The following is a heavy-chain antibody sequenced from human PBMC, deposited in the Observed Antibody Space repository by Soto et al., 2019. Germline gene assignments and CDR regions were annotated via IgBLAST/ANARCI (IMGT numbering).Heavy chain of an antibody. CDR3: VRGHYFDSITYPDGIDG. Sequence: PSHTPSLTSAPSANSLPPHSATPNWTRHSPSRGLERLGRTHYRSKWDNDYAVSVKSRITINPDTSKNQFALQLNSVTPEDTAVYYCVRGHYFDSITYPDGIDGWVQGTTVTVSS. V-gene: IGHV6-1*01. CDR1: ANSLPPHSAT. D-gene: IGHD3-22*01. CDR2: THYRSKWDN. J-gene: IGHJ6*02.